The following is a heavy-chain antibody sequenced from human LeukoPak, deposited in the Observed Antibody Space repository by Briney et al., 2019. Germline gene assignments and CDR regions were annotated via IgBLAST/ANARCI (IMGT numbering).Heavy chain of an antibody. D-gene: IGHD2-15*01. J-gene: IGHJ4*02. Sequence: GGSLRLSCAASGFTLSSYAMHWVRQAPGKGLEWVAVISYDGSNKYYADSVKGRFTISRDNSKNTLYLQMNSLRAEDTAVYYCAREISVVVRFDYWGQGTLVTVSS. CDR2: ISYDGSNK. CDR1: GFTLSSYA. CDR3: AREISVVVRFDY. V-gene: IGHV3-30-3*01.